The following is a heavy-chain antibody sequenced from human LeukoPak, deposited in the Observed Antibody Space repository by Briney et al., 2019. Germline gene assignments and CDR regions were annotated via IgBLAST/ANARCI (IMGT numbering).Heavy chain of an antibody. CDR2: INANTGNP. J-gene: IGHJ6*03. Sequence: ASVKVSCKASGYTFTSYAMNWVRQAPGQGLEWMGWINANTGNPTYAQGFTGRFVFSLDTSVSTAYLQISSLKAEDTAVYYCARVERGITIFGVVTKTSATMDVWGKGTTVTVSS. CDR1: GYTFTSYA. V-gene: IGHV7-4-1*02. D-gene: IGHD3-3*01. CDR3: ARVERGITIFGVVTKTSATMDV.